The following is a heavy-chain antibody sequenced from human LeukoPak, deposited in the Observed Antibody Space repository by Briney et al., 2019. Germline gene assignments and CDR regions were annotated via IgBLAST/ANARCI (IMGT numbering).Heavy chain of an antibody. J-gene: IGHJ4*02. Sequence: GGSLRLSCVASGFTVSSSYLSWVRQAPGKGLEWVSGIYAGGGTYYGDSVKGRFTISRDNSKNTLYLQMNSLRGEDTAVYYCASEYYYDSSGYYYVSSYFDYWGQGALVTVSS. CDR2: IYAGGGT. CDR1: GFTVSSSY. V-gene: IGHV3-66*01. CDR3: ASEYYYDSSGYYYVSSYFDY. D-gene: IGHD3-22*01.